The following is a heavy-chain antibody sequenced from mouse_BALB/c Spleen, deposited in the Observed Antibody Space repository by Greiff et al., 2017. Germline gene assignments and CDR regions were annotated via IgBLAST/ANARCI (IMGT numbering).Heavy chain of an antibody. Sequence: VQLQESGAELAKPGASVKMSCKASGYTFTSYWMHWVKQRPGQGLEWIGYINPSTGYTEYNQKFKDKATLTADKSSSTAYMQLSSLTSEDSAVYYCARATVVPFDYWGQGTTLTVSS. J-gene: IGHJ2*01. CDR1: GYTFTSYW. CDR2: INPSTGYT. V-gene: IGHV1-7*01. D-gene: IGHD1-1*01. CDR3: ARATVVPFDY.